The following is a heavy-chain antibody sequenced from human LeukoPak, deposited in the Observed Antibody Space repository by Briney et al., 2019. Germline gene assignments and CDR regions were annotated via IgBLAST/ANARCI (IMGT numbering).Heavy chain of an antibody. CDR3: AKGSGRGSSSALDY. J-gene: IGHJ4*01. V-gene: IGHV3-23*01. CDR2: ISSSDDST. CDR1: GFTFGYYD. D-gene: IGHD5-18*01. Sequence: PGGSLRLSCAASGFTFGYYDMSWVRQAPGKGLEWVSIISSSDDSTYYADSVTGRFTISTDRARNTLYLQMNSLRAEDTALYYCAKGSGRGSSSALDYWGQGTLVTVPS.